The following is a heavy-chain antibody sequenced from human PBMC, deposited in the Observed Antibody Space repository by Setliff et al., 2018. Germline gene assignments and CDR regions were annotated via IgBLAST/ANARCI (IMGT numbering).Heavy chain of an antibody. CDR3: ARWRSSSPDDF. J-gene: IGHJ4*02. V-gene: IGHV3-7*01. CDR1: GFTFSSYW. Sequence: ETLRLSCVASGFTFSSYWMTWVRQVPRKGLEYVASIKHDGSEKYYVDSVRGRFTISRDNAKNSLYLQMDSLRDEDTAVYYCARWRSSSPDDFWGQGTPVTVSS. D-gene: IGHD6-6*01. CDR2: IKHDGSEK.